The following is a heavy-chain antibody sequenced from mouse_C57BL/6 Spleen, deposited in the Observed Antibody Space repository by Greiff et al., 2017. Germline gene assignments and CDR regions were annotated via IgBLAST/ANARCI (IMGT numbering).Heavy chain of an antibody. CDR3: ARGRAGFAY. Sequence: EVQLVESGGGLVKPGGSLKLSCAASGFTFSDYGMHWVRQAPEKGLEWVAYISSGSSTIYYADTVKGRFTISRDNAKNTLFLQMTSLRSEDTAMYYCARGRAGFAYWGQGTLVTVSA. J-gene: IGHJ3*01. D-gene: IGHD3-1*01. CDR2: ISSGSSTI. CDR1: GFTFSDYG. V-gene: IGHV5-17*01.